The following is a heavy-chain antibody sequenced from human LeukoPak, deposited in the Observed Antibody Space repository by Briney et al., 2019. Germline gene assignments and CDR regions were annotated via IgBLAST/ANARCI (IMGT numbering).Heavy chain of an antibody. CDR2: TIPIFGTA. CDR1: GGIFSRYA. D-gene: IGHD5-12*01. CDR3: ARGSSDATRMATPFAY. V-gene: IGHV1-69*13. J-gene: IGHJ4*02. Sequence: SVKVSCKASGGIFSRYAINWVRQAPGQGREWMGGTIPIFGTANYAQKFQGRVTITADASTNTAYMELRRLRSEDTAIYYCARGSSDATRMATPFAYWGQGSLVTVSS.